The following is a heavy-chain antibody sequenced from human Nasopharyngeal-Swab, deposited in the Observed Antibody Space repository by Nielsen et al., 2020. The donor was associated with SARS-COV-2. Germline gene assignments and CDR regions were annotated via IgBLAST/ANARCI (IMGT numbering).Heavy chain of an antibody. Sequence: GESLKISCAASGFTFSSYSMNWVRQAPGKGLEWVSSISSSSSYIYYADSVKGRFTISRDNAKNSLYLQMNSLRAEDTAVYYCARGKAGYCSSTSRYLYFDYWGQGTLVTVSS. V-gene: IGHV3-21*01. CDR2: ISSSSSYI. D-gene: IGHD2-2*01. CDR3: ARGKAGYCSSTSRYLYFDY. CDR1: GFTFSSYS. J-gene: IGHJ4*02.